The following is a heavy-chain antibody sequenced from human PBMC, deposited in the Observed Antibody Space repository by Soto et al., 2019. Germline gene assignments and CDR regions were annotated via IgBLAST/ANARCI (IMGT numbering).Heavy chain of an antibody. J-gene: IGHJ6*04. CDR3: AKGAVAGTPTSYYYYGMDV. Sequence: QVQLLQSGAEVKKPGSSVRVSCEASGGTFRTYAISWVRQAPGQGLEWMGEIIPIFGKVNYAQKFQGRVTITADXPXTXVXXDLRSLTSEDSAVYYCAKGAVAGTPTSYYYYGMDVWGKGTTVTVS. CDR2: IIPIFGKV. D-gene: IGHD6-19*01. CDR1: GGTFRTYA. V-gene: IGHV1-69*12.